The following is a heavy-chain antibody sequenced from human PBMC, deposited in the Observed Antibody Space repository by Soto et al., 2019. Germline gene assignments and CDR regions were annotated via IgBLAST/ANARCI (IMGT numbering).Heavy chain of an antibody. CDR1: GYTFNFYG. D-gene: IGHD3-16*01. Sequence: ASVKVSCKASGYTFNFYGITWVRQAPGQRLEWMGWISGFNGKTNYAADLQGRVTMTTDTSTSTAYMELRGLRSVDTAVYYCARIGVSSGHESPDFDSWGQGTLVTVSS. V-gene: IGHV1-18*01. CDR2: ISGFNGKT. CDR3: ARIGVSSGHESPDFDS. J-gene: IGHJ4*02.